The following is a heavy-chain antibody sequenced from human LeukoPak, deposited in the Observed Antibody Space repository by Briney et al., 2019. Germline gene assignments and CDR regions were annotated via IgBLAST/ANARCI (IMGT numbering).Heavy chain of an antibody. CDR3: ATEYYYDSSGYHDY. V-gene: IGHV3-48*04. Sequence: GGSLRLSCAASGFTFSSYSMNWVRQAPRKGLEWVSYISSSSSTIYYADSVKGRFTISRDNAKNSLYLQMNSLRAEDTAVYYCATEYYYDSSGYHDYWGQGTLVTVSS. CDR1: GFTFSSYS. CDR2: ISSSSSTI. J-gene: IGHJ4*02. D-gene: IGHD3-22*01.